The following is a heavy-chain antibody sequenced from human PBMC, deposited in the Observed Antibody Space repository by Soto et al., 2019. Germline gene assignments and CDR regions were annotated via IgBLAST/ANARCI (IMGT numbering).Heavy chain of an antibody. CDR2: ISAYNGNT. V-gene: IGHV1-18*01. Sequence: QIQLVQSGAEVKKPGASVKVSCKASGYTFSSYHITWVPQAPGQGLEWMGWISAYNGNTNYAQNLQGRVTMTTDPSTSTAYMELRSLRSDDTAVYYCARDLPPVDYWGQGTLVTVSS. CDR3: ARDLPPVDY. J-gene: IGHJ4*02. CDR1: GYTFSSYH.